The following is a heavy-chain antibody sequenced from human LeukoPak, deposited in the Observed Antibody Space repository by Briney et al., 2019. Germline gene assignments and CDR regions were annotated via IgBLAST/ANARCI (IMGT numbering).Heavy chain of an antibody. CDR2: VGYDGDKR. CDR3: AKDQRAIAARPGGFDY. D-gene: IGHD6-6*01. Sequence: GGSLRLSCAASGFIFRSFGMHWVRQSPGKGLEWLAVVGYDGDKRDYADSVKGRFTISRDNSKNTLYLQLNSLRTEDTSVYYCAKDQRAIAARPGGFDYWGQGSLVTVSS. CDR1: GFIFRSFG. V-gene: IGHV3-30*18. J-gene: IGHJ4*02.